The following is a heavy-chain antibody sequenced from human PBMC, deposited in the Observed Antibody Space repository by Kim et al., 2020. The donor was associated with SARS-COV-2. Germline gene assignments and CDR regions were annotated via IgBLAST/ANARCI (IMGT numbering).Heavy chain of an antibody. CDR2: INAGTGNT. Sequence: ASVKVSCKASGYTLSNYAIYWVRQAPGQRLEWLGWINAGTGNTKYSETFQDRVTITWDTSASAASMELRSLRPEDTAMYYCARSNLLRGVPPHVDGLDVW. CDR1: GYTLSNYA. V-gene: IGHV1-3*01. J-gene: IGHJ3*01. CDR3: ARSNLLRGVPPHVDGLDV. D-gene: IGHD3-10*01.